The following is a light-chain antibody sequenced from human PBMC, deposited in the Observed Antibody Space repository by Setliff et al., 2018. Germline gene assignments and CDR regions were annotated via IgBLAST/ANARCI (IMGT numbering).Light chain of an antibody. CDR3: SSYTSSSTRV. Sequence: QSVLTQPASVSGSPGQSITISCTGTSSDVGYYNYVSWYQQHPGKAPKLMIYEVSNRPSGVSNRFSGSKSGNTAYQTISGLQAEDVADYYCSSYTSSSTRVFGTGTKVTVL. V-gene: IGLV2-14*01. CDR2: EVS. J-gene: IGLJ1*01. CDR1: SSDVGYYNY.